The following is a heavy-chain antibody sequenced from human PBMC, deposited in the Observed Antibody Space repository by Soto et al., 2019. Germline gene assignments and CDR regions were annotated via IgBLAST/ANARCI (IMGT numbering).Heavy chain of an antibody. Sequence: PVGSLRLSCAASGFTFSSYGMHWVRQAPGKGLEWVAVISYDGSNKYYADSVKGRFTISRDNSKNTLYLQMNSLRAEDTAVYYCAKIHCSGGSCYSGYYYYGMDVWGQGTTVTVSS. CDR3: AKIHCSGGSCYSGYYYYGMDV. CDR1: GFTFSSYG. V-gene: IGHV3-30*18. CDR2: ISYDGSNK. J-gene: IGHJ6*02. D-gene: IGHD2-15*01.